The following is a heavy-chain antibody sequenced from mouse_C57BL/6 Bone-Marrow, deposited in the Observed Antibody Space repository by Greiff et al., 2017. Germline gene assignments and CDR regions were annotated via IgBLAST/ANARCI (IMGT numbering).Heavy chain of an antibody. CDR3: ARGGQLRVVAY. J-gene: IGHJ3*01. Sequence: VQLQQPGAELVRPGSSVKLSCKASGYTFTSYWMHWVKQRPIQGLEWIGNIDPSDSETHYNQKFKDKATLTVDKSSSTAYMQLSSLTSEDSAVYYCARGGQLRVVAYWGQGTLVTVSA. CDR1: GYTFTSYW. CDR2: IDPSDSET. V-gene: IGHV1-52*01. D-gene: IGHD3-2*02.